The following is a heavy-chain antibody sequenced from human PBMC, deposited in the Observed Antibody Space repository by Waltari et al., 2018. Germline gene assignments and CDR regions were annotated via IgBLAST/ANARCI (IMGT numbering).Heavy chain of an antibody. CDR1: GFTFRSYA. D-gene: IGHD5-12*01. J-gene: IGHJ6*02. V-gene: IGHV3-30-3*01. CDR3: ARDGSYYYGMDV. CDR2: ISYDGSNK. Sequence: QVQLVESGGGVVQPGRSLRLSCAASGFTFRSYAMHWVRQAPGKGLEWVAVISYDGSNKDYADSVKGRFTISRDNSKNTLYLQMNSLRAEDTAVYYCARDGSYYYGMDVWGQGTTVTVSS.